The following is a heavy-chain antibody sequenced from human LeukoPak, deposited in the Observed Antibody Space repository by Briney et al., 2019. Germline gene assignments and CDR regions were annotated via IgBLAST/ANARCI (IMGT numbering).Heavy chain of an antibody. D-gene: IGHD4/OR15-4a*01. Sequence: GGSLRLSCAASGFTSISHCMTWVRQAPGKGRELVSSIIIRSSYIYYPYSVKGRFTIARDNSKNSIYLQMNSLRAGGTAVCYCARDEYGRSSRDGAFDMWGQGTMVTVSS. J-gene: IGHJ3*02. V-gene: IGHV3-21*01. CDR2: IIIRSSYI. CDR3: ARDEYGRSSRDGAFDM. CDR1: GFTSISHC.